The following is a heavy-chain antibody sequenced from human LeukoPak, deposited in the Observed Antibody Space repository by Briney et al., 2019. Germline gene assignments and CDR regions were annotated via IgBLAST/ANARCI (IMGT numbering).Heavy chain of an antibody. CDR3: ARASTYFDN. CDR1: GDFISSGGYY. J-gene: IGHJ4*02. CDR2: IYHTWTT. Sequence: SETLSLTCTVSGDFISSGGYYWSWIRQHPGKGLEWIGYIYHTWTTYYNPSLKSRVSLSVDTSKNQFSLKLSSVTAAVTAVYYCARASTYFDNWGQGTLVAVSS. V-gene: IGHV4-31*03.